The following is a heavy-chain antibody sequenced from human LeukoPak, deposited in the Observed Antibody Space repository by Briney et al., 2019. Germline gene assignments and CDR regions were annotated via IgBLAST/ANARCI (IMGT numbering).Heavy chain of an antibody. CDR2: IYHSGST. CDR3: ASQGSDSGWFYF. CDR1: GGSISSGGYY. Sequence: SQTLSLTCTVSGGSISSGGYYWSWIRQPPGKDLEWIGYIYHSGSTYYNPSLKSRVTISVDRSKNQFSLKLSSVTAADTAVYYCASQGSDSGWFYFWGQGTLVTVSS. D-gene: IGHD6-19*01. V-gene: IGHV4-30-2*01. J-gene: IGHJ4*02.